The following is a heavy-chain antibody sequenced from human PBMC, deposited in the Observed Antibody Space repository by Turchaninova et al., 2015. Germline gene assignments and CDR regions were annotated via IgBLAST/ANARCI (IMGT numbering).Heavy chain of an antibody. D-gene: IGHD3-9*01. CDR3: ARGRYDISPRYFDY. J-gene: IGHJ4*02. Sequence: QVQLQQWGAGLLKPSEPLSLTGAGYGGSFSGYYWSWIRQPPGKGLEWIGEINHSGSTNYNPSLKSRVTISVDTSKNQFSLKLSSVTAADTAVYYCARGRYDISPRYFDYWGQGTLVTVSS. CDR1: GGSFSGYY. CDR2: INHSGST. V-gene: IGHV4-34*01.